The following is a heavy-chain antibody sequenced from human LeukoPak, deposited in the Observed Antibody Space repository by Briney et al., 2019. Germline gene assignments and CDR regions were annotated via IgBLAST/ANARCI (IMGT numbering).Heavy chain of an antibody. D-gene: IGHD3-22*01. CDR3: ARYDMTRNDKVYYYYGMDV. CDR2: IIPILGIA. Sequence: SVKVSCKASGGTFSSYAISWVRQAPGQGLEWMGRIIPILGIANYAQKFQGRVTITADKSTSTAYMELSSLRSEDTAVYYCARYDMTRNDKVYYYYGMDVWGQGTTVTVTS. V-gene: IGHV1-69*04. J-gene: IGHJ6*02. CDR1: GGTFSSYA.